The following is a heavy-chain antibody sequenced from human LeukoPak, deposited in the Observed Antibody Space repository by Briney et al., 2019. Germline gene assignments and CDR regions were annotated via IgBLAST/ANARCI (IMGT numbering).Heavy chain of an antibody. D-gene: IGHD3-16*01. Sequence: PGGSLRLSCAASGFTFSSYAMSWVRQAPGKGLEWVSAISGSGGSTYYADSVKGRFTISRDDSKNTLYLQMNSLRAEDTAVYYCAKDWGGRTAMDVWGQGTTVTVSS. CDR3: AKDWGGRTAMDV. CDR1: GFTFSSYA. CDR2: ISGSGGST. V-gene: IGHV3-23*01. J-gene: IGHJ6*02.